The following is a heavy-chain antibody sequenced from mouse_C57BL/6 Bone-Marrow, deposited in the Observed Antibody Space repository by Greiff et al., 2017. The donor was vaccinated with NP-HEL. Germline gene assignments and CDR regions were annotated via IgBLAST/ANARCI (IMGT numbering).Heavy chain of an antibody. CDR1: GFTIKDDY. V-gene: IGHV14-4*01. Sequence: VHVKQSGAELVRPGASVKLSCTASGFTIKDDYMHWVKQRPEQGLEWIGWIDPENGDTDYASKFQGKATITADTSSNTAYLQLSSRTFEDTAVYYCTANTKGIDTGDYWGQGTAITVTS. J-gene: IGHJ2*01. CDR3: TANTKGIDTGDY. D-gene: IGHD1-1*01. CDR2: IDPENGDT.